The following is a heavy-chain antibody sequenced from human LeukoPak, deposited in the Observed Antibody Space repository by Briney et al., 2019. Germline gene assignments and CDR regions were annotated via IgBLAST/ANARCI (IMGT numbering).Heavy chain of an antibody. CDR2: IYPDDSDI. CDR3: ARQGFSTAGGYDY. Sequence: GESLKISCKSSGYSFTNYWIAWVRQMPGKGLEWMGIIYPDDSDIRYNPSFQGQVTISADKSISTAYLQWSSLKASDTAIYYCARQGFSTAGGYDYWGQGTLVTVCS. CDR1: GYSFTNYW. D-gene: IGHD4-17*01. V-gene: IGHV5-51*01. J-gene: IGHJ4*02.